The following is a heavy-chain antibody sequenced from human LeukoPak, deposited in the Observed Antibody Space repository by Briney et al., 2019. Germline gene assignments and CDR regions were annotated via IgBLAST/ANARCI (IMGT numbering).Heavy chain of an antibody. V-gene: IGHV3-23*01. J-gene: IGHJ4*02. Sequence: GGTLRLSCAASGFTFSSYGMSWVRQAPGKGLEWVSAISGSGGSTYYADSVKGRFTISRDNSKNTLYLQMNSLRAEDTAVYYCAKDLNLIVGATTIFDYWGQGTLVTVSS. CDR3: AKDLNLIVGATTIFDY. D-gene: IGHD1-26*01. CDR1: GFTFSSYG. CDR2: ISGSGGST.